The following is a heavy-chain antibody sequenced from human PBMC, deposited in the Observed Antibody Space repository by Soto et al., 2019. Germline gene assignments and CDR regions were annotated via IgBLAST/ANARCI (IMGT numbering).Heavy chain of an antibody. Sequence: GESLKISCKGSGYSFTNYWIGWVRQMPGKGLEWMGIIYPYDSDTRYSPSFQGQVTITADKSISTAYLQWSSLKASDTAMYYCARRLTAGTSPYYYYYMDVWGTGTTVTVSS. D-gene: IGHD1-1*01. CDR2: IYPYDSDT. V-gene: IGHV5-51*01. J-gene: IGHJ6*03. CDR1: GYSFTNYW. CDR3: ARRLTAGTSPYYYYYMDV.